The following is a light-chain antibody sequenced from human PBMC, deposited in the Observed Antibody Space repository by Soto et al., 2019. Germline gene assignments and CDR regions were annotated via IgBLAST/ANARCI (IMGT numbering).Light chain of an antibody. CDR3: QHYGTSPET. CDR2: ETS. J-gene: IGKJ3*01. Sequence: EIVLTQSPGTLSLSPGERATISCRASQRVSSSHLAWYQQKPGQAPRLLIYETSSRATGIQDRLSGSGPETDYTLTIIRLEPEDFSVYYYQHYGTSPETFGPGTKLDIK. V-gene: IGKV3-20*01. CDR1: QRVSSSH.